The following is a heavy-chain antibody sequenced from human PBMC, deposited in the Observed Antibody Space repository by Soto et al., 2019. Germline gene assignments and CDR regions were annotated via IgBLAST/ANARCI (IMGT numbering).Heavy chain of an antibody. J-gene: IGHJ4*02. CDR1: GFTFSNYA. Sequence: GGSLRPSCAASGFTFSNYAKTWVRQAQRKGLEWFSGLNGSCRSTSSAVSVKGRFAISRDNSKITLYLQMNSPRDGDTAVYYCARGFSAGKGSPPYYWGQGTLVTVSS. V-gene: IGHV3-23*01. D-gene: IGHD3-10*01. CDR3: ARGFSAGKGSPPYY. CDR2: LNGSCRST.